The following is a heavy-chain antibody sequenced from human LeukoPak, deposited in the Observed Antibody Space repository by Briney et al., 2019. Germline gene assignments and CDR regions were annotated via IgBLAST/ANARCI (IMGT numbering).Heavy chain of an antibody. Sequence: GGSLRLSCAVSGFSFSSYWMHWVRQAPGKGLVWVSRISTDGSSTTYADPVRGRFTISRDNPENTLYLQMDSLRAEDTAVYYCARPSSGWYGSWGQGTLVTVSS. CDR1: GFSFSSYW. CDR3: ARPSSGWYGS. D-gene: IGHD6-19*01. J-gene: IGHJ4*02. CDR2: ISTDGSST. V-gene: IGHV3-74*01.